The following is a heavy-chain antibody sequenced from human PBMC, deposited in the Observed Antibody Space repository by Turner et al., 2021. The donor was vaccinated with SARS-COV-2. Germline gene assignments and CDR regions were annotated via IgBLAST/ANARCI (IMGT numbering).Heavy chain of an antibody. Sequence: VQLLESGGGLEQPGGSLSLSCAASGSTFSGYAMCWVRQAPGKGLDWVSGMSGSGDTTYYADSVKCRFTISRDNSKNTIYLQMNSLRAEDTAVYYCAKDRIVGATMGASRDWGQGILVTVSS. V-gene: IGHV3-23*01. CDR2: MSGSGDTT. D-gene: IGHD1-26*01. J-gene: IGHJ4*02. CDR3: AKDRIVGATMGASRD. CDR1: GSTFSGYA.